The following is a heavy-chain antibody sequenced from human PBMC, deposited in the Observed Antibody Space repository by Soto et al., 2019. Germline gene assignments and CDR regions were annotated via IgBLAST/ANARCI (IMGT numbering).Heavy chain of an antibody. J-gene: IGHJ4*02. CDR3: ANAHSGWTPLDY. D-gene: IGHD6-19*01. Sequence: EVQLLESGGGLVQPGGSLRLSCAASGFTFSSYAMSWVRRAPGKGLEWVSAISGTTGYTYYTDSVKGRFTISRDNSRNTLYLQMNGLRAEDTAVYYCANAHSGWTPLDYWGQGTLVSVSS. CDR1: GFTFSSYA. V-gene: IGHV3-23*01. CDR2: ISGTTGYT.